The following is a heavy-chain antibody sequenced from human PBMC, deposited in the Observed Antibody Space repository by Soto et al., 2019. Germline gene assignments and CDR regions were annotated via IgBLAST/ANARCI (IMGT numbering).Heavy chain of an antibody. J-gene: IGHJ4*02. CDR3: ARDGNLMTTVVTFFDY. D-gene: IGHD4-17*01. CDR2: ISSSSSTI. V-gene: IGHV3-48*02. CDR1: GFTFSSYS. Sequence: GGSLRLSCAASGFTFSSYSMNWVRQAPGKGLEWVSYISSSSSTIYYADSVKGRFTISRDNAKNSLYLQMNSLRDEDTAVYYCARDGNLMTTVVTFFDYWGQGTLVTVSS.